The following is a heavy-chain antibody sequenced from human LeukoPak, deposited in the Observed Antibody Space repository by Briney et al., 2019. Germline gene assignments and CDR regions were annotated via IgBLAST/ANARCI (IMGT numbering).Heavy chain of an antibody. CDR3: ASNPPAAESY. Sequence: PGGSLRPSCAASGFTFSSYSMNWVRQAPGKGLEWVSSISSSSSYIYYADSVKGRFTISRDNAKNSLYLQMNSLRAEDTAVYCCASNPPAAESYWGQGTLVTVSS. V-gene: IGHV3-21*01. CDR1: GFTFSSYS. J-gene: IGHJ4*02. D-gene: IGHD6-13*01. CDR2: ISSSSSYI.